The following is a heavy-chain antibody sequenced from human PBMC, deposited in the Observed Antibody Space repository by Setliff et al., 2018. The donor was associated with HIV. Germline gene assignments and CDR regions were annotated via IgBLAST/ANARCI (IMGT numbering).Heavy chain of an antibody. CDR3: VKDYAHLYAFDI. CDR1: GFAFESYA. V-gene: IGHV3-9*01. Sequence: GGSLRLSCTASGFAFESYAMHWVRQAPGKGLEWVSGISWSSGNIVYADSVKGRFAISRDNAKNSLYLQMNSLRVEDTAFYYCVKDYAHLYAFDIWGQGTMVTVSS. CDR2: ISWSSGNI. D-gene: IGHD3-16*01. J-gene: IGHJ3*02.